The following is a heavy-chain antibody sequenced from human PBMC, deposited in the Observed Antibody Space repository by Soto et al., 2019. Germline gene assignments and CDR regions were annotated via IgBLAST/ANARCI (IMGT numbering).Heavy chain of an antibody. CDR2: IDPSDSYT. V-gene: IGHV5-10-1*01. CDR3: ASSYCSSTSCYGPIYYYYGMDV. D-gene: IGHD2-2*01. CDR1: GYSFTSYW. J-gene: IGHJ6*02. Sequence: PGESLKISCKGSGYSFTSYWISWVRQMPGKGLEWMGRIDPSDSYTNYSPSFQGHVTISADKSISTAYLQWSSLKASDTAMYYCASSYCSSTSCYGPIYYYYGMDVWGQGTTVTVLL.